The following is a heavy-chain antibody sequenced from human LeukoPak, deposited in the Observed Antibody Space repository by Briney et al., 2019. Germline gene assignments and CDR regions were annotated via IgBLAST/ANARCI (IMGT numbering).Heavy chain of an antibody. D-gene: IGHD3-3*01. Sequence: SETLSLTCTVSGASISSSSYYWGWIRQPPGRGLEWIGSIYYSGNTYYNPSLKSRVTIYVYTTKNQFSLKLSSVTAADTAVFYCARLWSRRAADYWGQGTLVTVSS. CDR2: IYYSGNT. V-gene: IGHV4-39*01. CDR1: GASISSSSYY. J-gene: IGHJ4*02. CDR3: ARLWSRRAADY.